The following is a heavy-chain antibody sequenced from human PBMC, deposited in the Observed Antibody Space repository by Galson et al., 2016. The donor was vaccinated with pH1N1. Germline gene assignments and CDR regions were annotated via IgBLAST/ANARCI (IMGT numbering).Heavy chain of an antibody. V-gene: IGHV3-53*01. Sequence: SLRLSCAASGFTVCTNYMSWVRQAPGKGLEWVSLIYTGGSTYYADSVKGRCTISRDNSKNTLYLQMNSLRADDTAVYYCVRGLRGYSFTWGQGTLVTVSS. CDR1: GFTVCTNY. CDR2: IYTGGST. J-gene: IGHJ4*02. CDR3: VRGLRGYSFT. D-gene: IGHD5-18*01.